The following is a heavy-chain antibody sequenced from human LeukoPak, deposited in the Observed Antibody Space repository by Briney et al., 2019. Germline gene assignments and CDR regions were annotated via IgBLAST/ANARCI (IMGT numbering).Heavy chain of an antibody. V-gene: IGHV3-30-3*01. Sequence: PGRSLRLSCAASGFTFSSYAIHWVRQAPGKGLEWVAVISYDGSNKYYADPVKGRFTISRDNAKNSLFLQMNSLRAEDTAVYYCARDRGGAAAYWGQGTLVTVSS. CDR1: GFTFSSYA. D-gene: IGHD3-16*01. CDR3: ARDRGGAAAY. CDR2: ISYDGSNK. J-gene: IGHJ4*02.